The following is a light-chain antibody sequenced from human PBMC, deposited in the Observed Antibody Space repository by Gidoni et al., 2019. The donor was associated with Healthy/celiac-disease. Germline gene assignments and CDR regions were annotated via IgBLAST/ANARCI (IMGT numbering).Light chain of an antibody. Sequence: SYDLTQPPSVSVSPGQTASITCSGDKLWDKYACWYPQKPGQSPVLVIYQDSKRPSGIPERFSGSNSGNTATLTISGTQAMDEADYYCQAWDSSTVVFGGGTKLTVL. J-gene: IGLJ2*01. CDR3: QAWDSSTVV. CDR1: KLWDKY. V-gene: IGLV3-1*01. CDR2: QDS.